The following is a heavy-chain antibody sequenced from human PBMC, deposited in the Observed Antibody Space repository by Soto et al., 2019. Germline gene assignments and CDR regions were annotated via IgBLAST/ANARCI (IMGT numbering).Heavy chain of an antibody. D-gene: IGHD3-3*01. J-gene: IGHJ4*02. Sequence: ASVKVSCKASGYSFSNYYIHWVRQAPGQGFEWMGAINPSGGSTSYSQQFQGRVTVTSDTSTGTVYLELSSLGSEDTAVYYCASDGTIFGVPVTFDFSGQGTLVTVSS. CDR1: GYSFSNYY. CDR3: ASDGTIFGVPVTFDF. V-gene: IGHV1-46*01. CDR2: INPSGGST.